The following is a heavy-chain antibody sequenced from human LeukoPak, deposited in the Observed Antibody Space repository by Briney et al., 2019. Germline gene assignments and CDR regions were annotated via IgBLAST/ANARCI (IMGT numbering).Heavy chain of an antibody. V-gene: IGHV1-69*05. D-gene: IGHD5-18*01. CDR3: AVWLMDTAMVKDFDY. CDR1: GGTFSSYA. J-gene: IGHJ4*02. Sequence: SVKVSCKASGGTFSSYAISWVRQAPGQGLEWMGRIIPIFGTANYAQKFQGRVTITTDESTSTAYMELSSLRSEATAVYYCAVWLMDTAMVKDFDYWGQGTLVTVSS. CDR2: IIPIFGTA.